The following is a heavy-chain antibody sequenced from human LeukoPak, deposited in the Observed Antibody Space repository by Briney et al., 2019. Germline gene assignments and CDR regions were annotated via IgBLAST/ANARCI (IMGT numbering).Heavy chain of an antibody. CDR1: GFTFGNYA. Sequence: PGGSLRLSCAASGFTFGNYAMRWVRRAPGKGLEWLSAISGSGRTTYYADPVQGRFTVSRDNSKNTLYLQMNSLRAEDTAVYYCAKDPIGHWGQGTLVTVSS. CDR2: ISGSGRTT. CDR3: AKDPIGH. J-gene: IGHJ4*02. V-gene: IGHV3-23*01.